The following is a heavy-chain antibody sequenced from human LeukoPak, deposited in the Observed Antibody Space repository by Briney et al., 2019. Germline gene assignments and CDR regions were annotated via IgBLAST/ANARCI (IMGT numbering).Heavy chain of an antibody. CDR1: GGTFSSYA. D-gene: IGHD3-10*01. J-gene: IGHJ3*02. CDR2: IIPIFGIA. Sequence: GSSVKVSCKASGGTFSSYAISWVRQAPGQGLEWMGRIIPIFGIANYAQKFQGRVTITADKSTSTAYMELSSLRSEDTAVYYCAGPRGSGVWLRAFDIWGQGTMVTVSS. CDR3: AGPRGSGVWLRAFDI. V-gene: IGHV1-69*04.